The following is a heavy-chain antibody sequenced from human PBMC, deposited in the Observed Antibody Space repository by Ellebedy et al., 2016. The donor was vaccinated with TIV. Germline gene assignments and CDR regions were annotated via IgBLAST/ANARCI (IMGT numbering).Heavy chain of an antibody. CDR1: GYTFTDYY. J-gene: IGHJ4*02. CDR3: AREDC. CDR2: INPNSGVT. V-gene: IGHV1-2*02. Sequence: AASVKVSCKASGYTFTDYYIYWVRQAPGQGLEWMGWINPNSGVTNYAQKFQDRVTMTRDASISTAYMELTRLRSDETAVYYCAREDCWGQGTLVTVSS.